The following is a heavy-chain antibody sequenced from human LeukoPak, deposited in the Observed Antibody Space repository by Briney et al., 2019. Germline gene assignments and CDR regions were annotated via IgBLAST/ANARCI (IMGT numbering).Heavy chain of an antibody. CDR2: IYYSGST. V-gene: IGHV4-59*01. Sequence: SETLSLTCTDSGGSISSYYWSWIRQPPGKGLEWIGYIYYSGSTNYNPSLKSRVTISVDTSKNQFSLKLSSVTAADTAVYYCARCGPRAGYYDSSGYYCSPDYWGQGTLVTVSS. CDR3: ARCGPRAGYYDSSGYYCSPDY. D-gene: IGHD3-22*01. CDR1: GGSISSYY. J-gene: IGHJ4*02.